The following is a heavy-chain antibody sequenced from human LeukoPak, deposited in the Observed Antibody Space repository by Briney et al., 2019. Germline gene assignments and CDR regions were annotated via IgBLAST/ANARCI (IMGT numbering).Heavy chain of an antibody. CDR3: ARDKVAGCSGGSCYLIYYYGMDV. Sequence: GGSLRLSCAASGFTFSSYAMSWVRQAPGKGLEWVSAISGSGGSTYYADSVKGRFTISRDNSKNTLYLQMNSLRAEDTAVYYCARDKVAGCSGGSCYLIYYYGMDVWGQGTTVTVSS. CDR1: GFTFSSYA. J-gene: IGHJ6*02. CDR2: ISGSGGST. V-gene: IGHV3-23*01. D-gene: IGHD2-15*01.